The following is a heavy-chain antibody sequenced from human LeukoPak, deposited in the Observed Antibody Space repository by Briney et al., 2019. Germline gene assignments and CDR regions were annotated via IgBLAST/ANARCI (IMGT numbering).Heavy chain of an antibody. D-gene: IGHD1-26*01. Sequence: GGSLRLSCAASGFALSDYYMSWIRQAPGKGLEWVSYISSSSIYTNYADSVKGRFTISRDNAKNSLYLQMNSLRAEDTAVYYCARGFIVGAYYCDYWGQGTLVTVSS. J-gene: IGHJ4*02. CDR2: ISSSSIYT. CDR1: GFALSDYY. V-gene: IGHV3-11*06. CDR3: ARGFIVGAYYCDY.